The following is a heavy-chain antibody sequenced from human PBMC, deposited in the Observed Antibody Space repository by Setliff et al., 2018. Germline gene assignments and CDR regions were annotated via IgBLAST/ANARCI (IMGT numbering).Heavy chain of an antibody. CDR3: VRGWDNRTGDGDY. J-gene: IGHJ4*02. CDR2: IHQDGSTK. D-gene: IGHD2-21*01. V-gene: IGHV3-7*01. CDR1: GFTFSRYW. Sequence: SGGSLRLSCVASGFTFSRYWMSWVRQAPGKGLEWVANIHQDGSTKYYVDSATGRFTISRDDARNSLYLQMTGLRVEDTSVYYRVRGWDNRTGDGDYWGQGTLVTVSS.